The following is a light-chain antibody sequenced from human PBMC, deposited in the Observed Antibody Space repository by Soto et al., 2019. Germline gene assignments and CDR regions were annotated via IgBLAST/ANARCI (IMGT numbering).Light chain of an antibody. Sequence: QSVLTQPPSVSAAPGQKVTISCSGSSSNIGNNYVSWYQQLPRTAPKHLIYDNNKRPSGIPDRFSGSKSGTSATLGITGLQTGDEADDYCGTWDSSLSAGVFGGGTKLTVL. CDR1: SSNIGNNY. V-gene: IGLV1-51*01. CDR3: GTWDSSLSAGV. J-gene: IGLJ2*01. CDR2: DNN.